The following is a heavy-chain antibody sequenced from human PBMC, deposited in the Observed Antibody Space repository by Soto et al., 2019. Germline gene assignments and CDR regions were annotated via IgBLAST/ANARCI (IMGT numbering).Heavy chain of an antibody. D-gene: IGHD2-21*02. V-gene: IGHV4-59*01. CDR3: VHSRCGGDCLQSYSSHYYYGMDI. CDR2: IYYSGST. Sequence: SETLSLTCTVSGGSISSYYWSWIRQPPGKGLEWIGYIYYSGSTNYNPSLKSRVTISVDTSKNQFSLKLSSVTAVDTATYYCVHSRCGGDCLQSYSSHYYYGMDIWGQGTTVTVSS. J-gene: IGHJ6*02. CDR1: GGSISSYY.